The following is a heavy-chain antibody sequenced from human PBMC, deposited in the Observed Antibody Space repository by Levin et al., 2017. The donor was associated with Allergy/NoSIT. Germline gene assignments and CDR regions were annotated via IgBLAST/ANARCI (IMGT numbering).Heavy chain of an antibody. CDR1: GGSFSGYY. CDR2: INHSGST. V-gene: IGHV4-34*01. D-gene: IGHD2-15*01. Sequence: SETLSLTCAVYGGSFSGYYWSWIRQPPGKGLEWIGEINHSGSTNYNPSLKSRVTISVDTSKNQFSLKLSSVTAADTAVYYCARTRPRVVAATVRRIFFDIWGQGTMVTVSS. CDR3: ARTRPRVVAATVRRIFFDI. J-gene: IGHJ3*02.